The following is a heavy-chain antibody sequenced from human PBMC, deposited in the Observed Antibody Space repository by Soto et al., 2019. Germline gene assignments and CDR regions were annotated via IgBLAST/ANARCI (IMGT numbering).Heavy chain of an antibody. CDR2: ISKSDYT. CDR1: GFAFNNYG. V-gene: IGHV3-21*01. CDR3: AREDSIIIPAVSDF. D-gene: IGHD2-2*01. Sequence: GGSLRLSCTVSGFAFNNYGINWVRQAPGKGLEWVSSISKSDYTYYSDSVKGRFTISRDNAKNSVSLQMNTLRVEDTAVYYCAREDSIIIPAVSDFWGQGTLVNV. J-gene: IGHJ4*02.